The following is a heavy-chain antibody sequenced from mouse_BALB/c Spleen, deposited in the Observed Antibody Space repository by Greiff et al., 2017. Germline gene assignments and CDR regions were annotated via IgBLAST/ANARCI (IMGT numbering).Heavy chain of an antibody. V-gene: IGHV1-77*01. CDR2: IYPGSGNT. Sequence: QVQLKQSGAELARPGASVKLSCKASGYTFTDYYINLVKQRTGQGLEWIGEIYPGSGNTYYNEKFKGKATLTADKSSSTAYMQLSSLTSEDSAVYFCARGYYGYYAMDYWGQGTSVTVSS. D-gene: IGHD1-2*01. J-gene: IGHJ4*01. CDR3: ARGYYGYYAMDY. CDR1: GYTFTDYY.